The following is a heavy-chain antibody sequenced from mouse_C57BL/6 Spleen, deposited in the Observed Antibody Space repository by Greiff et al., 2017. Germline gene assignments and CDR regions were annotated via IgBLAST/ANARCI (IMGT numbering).Heavy chain of an antibody. Sequence: KQRPGRGLEWIGRIDPNSGGTKYNEKFKSKATLTVDKPSSTAYMQLSSLTSEDSAVYYCARTTMITYYAMDYWGQGTSVTVSS. J-gene: IGHJ4*01. D-gene: IGHD2-4*01. CDR3: ARTTMITYYAMDY. CDR2: IDPNSGGT. V-gene: IGHV1-72*01.